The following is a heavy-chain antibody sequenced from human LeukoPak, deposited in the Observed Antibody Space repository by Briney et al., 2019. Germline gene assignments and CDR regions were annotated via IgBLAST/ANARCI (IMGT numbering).Heavy chain of an antibody. D-gene: IGHD3-3*01. CDR1: GGFISSYY. CDR2: IYYSGST. CDR3: ARGPDFGHYFDY. V-gene: IGHV4-59*01. J-gene: IGHJ4*02. Sequence: SETLSLTCTVSGGFISSYYWSWIRQPPGKGLEWIGYIYYSGSTNYNPSLKSRVTISVDTSKNQFSLKLSSVTAADTAVYYCARGPDFGHYFDYWGQGTLVTVSS.